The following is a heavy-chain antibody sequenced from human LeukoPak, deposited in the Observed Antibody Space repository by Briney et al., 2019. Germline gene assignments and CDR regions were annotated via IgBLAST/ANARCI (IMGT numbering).Heavy chain of an antibody. CDR2: IIPIFGTA. D-gene: IGHD5-24*01. J-gene: IGHJ4*02. V-gene: IGHV1-69*01. CDR1: EGTFSSYA. CDR3: ARTLSLDGYNHFDF. Sequence: ASVKVSCKASEGTFSSYAISWVRQAPGQGLEWMGGIIPIFGTANYAQKFQGRVTITADESTSTTYMELSSLRSEDTAVYYCARTLSLDGYNHFDFWGQGTLVTVSS.